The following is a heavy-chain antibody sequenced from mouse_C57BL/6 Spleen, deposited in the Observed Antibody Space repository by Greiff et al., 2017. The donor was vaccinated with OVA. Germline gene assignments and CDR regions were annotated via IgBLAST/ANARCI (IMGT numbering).Heavy chain of an antibody. D-gene: IGHD1-1*01. J-gene: IGHJ4*01. CDR2: IDPSDSYT. V-gene: IGHV1-69*01. CDR3: ARGSSYVGDMDY. CDR1: GYTFTSYW. Sequence: QVQLQQPGAELVMPGASVKLSCKASGYTFTSYWMHWVKQRPGQGLEWIGEIDPSDSYTNYNQKFKGKSTLIVDKASSTADMQLSSLTAEDSAVYYCARGSSYVGDMDYWGKGTSVTVSS.